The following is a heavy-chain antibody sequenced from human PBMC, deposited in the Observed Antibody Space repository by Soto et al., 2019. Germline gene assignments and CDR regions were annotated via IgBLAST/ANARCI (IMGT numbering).Heavy chain of an antibody. Sequence: EVQLVESGGGLAQPGGSLRLSCEASGFIFSGYEMNWVRQAPGKGLEWVAYISSYGRAISYADSVRGRFTVSRDDAKNSLFLQMNSLRDEDTALYMCARDSGISMMGSFDFWGQGTLVTVSS. V-gene: IGHV3-48*03. CDR2: ISSYGRAI. CDR3: ARDSGISMMGSFDF. D-gene: IGHD3-3*02. J-gene: IGHJ4*02. CDR1: GFIFSGYE.